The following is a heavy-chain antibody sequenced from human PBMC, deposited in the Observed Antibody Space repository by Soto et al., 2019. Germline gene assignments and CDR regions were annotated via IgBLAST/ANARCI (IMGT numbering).Heavy chain of an antibody. CDR3: AKDSDILTGQYYFDY. Sequence: QVQLVESGGGVVQPGRSLRLSCAASGFTFSSYGMHWVRQAPGKGLEWVAVISYDGSNKYYADSVKGRFTISRDNSKNTLYLQMNSLRAEDTAVYYYAKDSDILTGQYYFDYWGQGTLVTVSS. D-gene: IGHD3-9*01. CDR2: ISYDGSNK. J-gene: IGHJ4*02. CDR1: GFTFSSYG. V-gene: IGHV3-30*18.